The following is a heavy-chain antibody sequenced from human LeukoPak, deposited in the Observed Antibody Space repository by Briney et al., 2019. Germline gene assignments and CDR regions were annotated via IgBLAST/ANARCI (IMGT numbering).Heavy chain of an antibody. V-gene: IGHV4-39*07. Sequence: SETLSLTCTVSGVSISGTTYCWAWIRQPPGKGLEWIGSIYSSGNPIYNASLKSRIAISVDTSKNQFSLQLNSVTPEDTAVYYCARDEVTGSGWSHFDYWGQGTLVTVSS. CDR3: ARDEVTGSGWSHFDY. D-gene: IGHD6-19*01. J-gene: IGHJ4*02. CDR2: IYSSGNP. CDR1: GVSISGTTYC.